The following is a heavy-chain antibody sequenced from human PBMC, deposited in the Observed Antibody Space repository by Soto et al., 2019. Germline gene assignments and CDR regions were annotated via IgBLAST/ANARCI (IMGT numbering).Heavy chain of an antibody. Sequence: QVQLQESGPGLVKPSQTLSLTCTVSGASVNSGDFHWSWIRQRPGAGLEWIGYIFFSGNTYYNPSRRGRLTISMDTSKNLFSLMLTSMTAADSAVYYCTRDSPPPPYFSYFGMDVWGQGTTVTVSS. CDR1: GASVNSGDFH. CDR3: TRDSPPPPYFSYFGMDV. CDR2: IFFSGNT. J-gene: IGHJ6*02. V-gene: IGHV4-31*03.